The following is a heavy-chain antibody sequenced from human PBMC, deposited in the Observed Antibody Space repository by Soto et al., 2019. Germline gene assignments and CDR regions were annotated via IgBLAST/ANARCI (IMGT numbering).Heavy chain of an antibody. CDR1: GFTFSNAW. CDR2: IKSKTDGGTT. CDR3: TTDPGYVVVVVATDTRVWFDP. Sequence: PGGSLRLSCAASGFTFSNAWMSWVRQAPGKGLEWVGRIKSKTDGGTTDYAAPVKGRFTISRDDSKNTLYLQMNSLKTEDTAVYYCTTDPGYVVVVVATDTRVWFDPWGQGTLVTVSS. D-gene: IGHD2-15*01. V-gene: IGHV3-15*01. J-gene: IGHJ5*02.